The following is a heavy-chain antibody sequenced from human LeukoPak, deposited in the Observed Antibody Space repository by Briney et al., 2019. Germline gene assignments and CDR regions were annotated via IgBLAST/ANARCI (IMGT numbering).Heavy chain of an antibody. CDR2: IRYDGSNK. CDR3: AKAITMIVVVSDY. V-gene: IGHV3-30*02. J-gene: IGHJ4*02. CDR1: GFTFSSYG. D-gene: IGHD3-22*01. Sequence: GSLRLSCAASGFTFSSYGMHWVRQAPGKGLEWVAFIRYDGSNKYYADSVKGRFTISRDNSKNTLYLQMNSLRAEDTAVYYCAKAITMIVVVSDYWGQGTLVTVSS.